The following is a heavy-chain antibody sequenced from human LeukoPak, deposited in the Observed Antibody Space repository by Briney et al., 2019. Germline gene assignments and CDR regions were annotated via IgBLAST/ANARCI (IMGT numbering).Heavy chain of an antibody. J-gene: IGHJ5*01. CDR2: IAIAGDT. D-gene: IGHD1-26*01. CDR3: TRGLPGGLDS. V-gene: IGHV3-13*04. CDR1: GFTFSSYD. Sequence: PGGSLRLSCAASGFTFSSYDMHWVRQAPGKGLEWVSSIAIAGDTYYLGSVKGRFTTSRENAKSSFYRQMNSLRAGDTAVYYCTRGLPGGLDSWGQGTLVTVSS.